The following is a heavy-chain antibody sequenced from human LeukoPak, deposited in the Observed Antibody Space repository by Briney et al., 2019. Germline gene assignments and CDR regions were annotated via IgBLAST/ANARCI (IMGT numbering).Heavy chain of an antibody. J-gene: IGHJ5*02. CDR2: ISSSSSYI. D-gene: IGHD2-15*01. Sequence: GGSLRLSCAASGFTFSSYSMNWVRQAPGKGLEWVSSISSSSSYIYYADSVKGRFTISRDNAKNSLFLQMNSLRAEDTAVYYCARSGVVVAALERGVANWFDPWGQGTLVTVSS. CDR3: ARSGVVVAALERGVANWFDP. V-gene: IGHV3-21*01. CDR1: GFTFSSYS.